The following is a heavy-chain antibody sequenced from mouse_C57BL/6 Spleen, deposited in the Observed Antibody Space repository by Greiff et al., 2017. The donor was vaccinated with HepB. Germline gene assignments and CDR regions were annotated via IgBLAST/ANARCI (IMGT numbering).Heavy chain of an antibody. J-gene: IGHJ3*01. CDR3: TGSGSDSAWFAY. CDR1: GYTFTDYE. D-gene: IGHD1-1*01. Sequence: QVQLQQSGAELVRPGASVTLSCKASGYTFTDYEMHWVKQTPVHGLEWIGAIDPETGGTAYNQKFKGKATLTADKSSSTSYMKLRSLTSEDSAVYYCTGSGSDSAWFAYWGQGTMVTVSA. CDR2: IDPETGGT. V-gene: IGHV1-15*01.